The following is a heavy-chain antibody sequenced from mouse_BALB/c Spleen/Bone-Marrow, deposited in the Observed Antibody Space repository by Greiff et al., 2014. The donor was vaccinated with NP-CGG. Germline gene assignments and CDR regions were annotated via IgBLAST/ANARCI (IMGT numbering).Heavy chain of an antibody. Sequence: VQLQQSGPELVKPGASMKISCKASGYSFTDYTMNWVKQSHGKNLEWIGLINPYNGGTDYSQKFKGKATLTVDKSSSTAYMELLSLTSEDSAVYYCARGATTITTGDAMDYWGQGTSVTVSS. J-gene: IGHJ4*01. CDR2: INPYNGGT. V-gene: IGHV1-18*01. D-gene: IGHD2-4*01. CDR3: ARGATTITTGDAMDY. CDR1: GYSFTDYT.